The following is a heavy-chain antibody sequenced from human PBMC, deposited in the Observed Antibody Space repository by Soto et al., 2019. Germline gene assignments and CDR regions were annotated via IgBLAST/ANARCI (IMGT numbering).Heavy chain of an antibody. V-gene: IGHV1-18*04. CDR2: ISTYSGNT. CDR1: GYTFTSYG. D-gene: IGHD3-3*01. J-gene: IGHJ4*02. Sequence: ASVKVSCKTSGYTFTSYGISWVRQAPGQGLEWMGWISTYSGNTNYAQKFQGRATMTTDTSTTTAYMELRSLKSDDTAVYYCARLLFLEWFDDYWGQGTRVTVSS. CDR3: ARLLFLEWFDDY.